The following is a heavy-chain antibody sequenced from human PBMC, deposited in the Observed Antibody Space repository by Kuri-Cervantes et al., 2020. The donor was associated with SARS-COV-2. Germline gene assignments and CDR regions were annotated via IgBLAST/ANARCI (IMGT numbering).Heavy chain of an antibody. CDR1: GGTFSSHS. CDR3: ARDGDYSNYGMYYFDY. CDR2: INPSGGST. V-gene: IGHV1-46*01. D-gene: IGHD4-11*01. Sequence: ASVKVSCKASGGTFSSHSITWVRQAPGQGLEWMGIINPSGGSTSYAQKFQGRVTMTRDTSTSTVYMELSSLRSEDTAVYYCARDGDYSNYGMYYFDYWGQGTLVTVSS. J-gene: IGHJ4*02.